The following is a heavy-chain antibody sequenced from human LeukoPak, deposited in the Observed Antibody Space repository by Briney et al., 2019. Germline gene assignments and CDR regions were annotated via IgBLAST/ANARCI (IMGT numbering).Heavy chain of an antibody. CDR3: AREGSSSWYGGAFDI. D-gene: IGHD6-13*01. CDR1: GGSVSSGSYY. CDR2: IYYSGST. Sequence: PSETLSLTCTVSGGSVSSGSYYWSWIRQPPGKGLEWIGYIYYSGSTNYNPSLKSRVTISVDTSKNQFSLKLSSVTAADTAVYYCAREGSSSWYGGAFDIWGQGTMVTVSS. J-gene: IGHJ3*02. V-gene: IGHV4-61*01.